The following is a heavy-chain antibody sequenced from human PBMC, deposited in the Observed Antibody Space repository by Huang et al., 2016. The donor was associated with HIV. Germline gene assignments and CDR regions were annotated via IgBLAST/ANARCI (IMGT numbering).Heavy chain of an antibody. CDR3: ARTSNWKAEYFRY. V-gene: IGHV1-69*13. J-gene: IGHJ1*01. D-gene: IGHD1-20*01. Sequence: QVQLVQSGAEVKKPGSSVRVSCKASGGAFTRYSFSWVRQAPGQGLEWMGGIIPIFGTTNYDQKFQGRVTITADESATTAYMDLSSLTFDDTAVYYCARTSNWKAEYFRYWGQGTLVTVSS. CDR1: GGAFTRYS. CDR2: IIPIFGTT.